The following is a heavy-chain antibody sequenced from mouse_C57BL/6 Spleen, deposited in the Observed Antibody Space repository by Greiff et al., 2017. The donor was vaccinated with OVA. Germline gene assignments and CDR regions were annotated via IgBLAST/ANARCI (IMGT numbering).Heavy chain of an antibody. J-gene: IGHJ4*01. CDR3: ARSDYGSTGAMDY. CDR2: INPNNGGT. CDR1: GYTFTDYY. Sequence: EVNLVESGPELVKPGASVKISCKASGYTFTDYYMNWVKQSHGKSLEWIGDINPNNGGTSYNQKFKGKATLTVDKSSSTAYMELRSLTSEDSAVYYCARSDYGSTGAMDYWGQGTSVTVSS. V-gene: IGHV1-26*01. D-gene: IGHD1-1*01.